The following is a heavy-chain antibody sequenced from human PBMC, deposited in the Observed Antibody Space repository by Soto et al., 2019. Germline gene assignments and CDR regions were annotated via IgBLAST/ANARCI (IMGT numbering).Heavy chain of an antibody. CDR3: ARDTFGGAYDFCH. D-gene: IGHD3-3*01. J-gene: IGHJ4*02. CDR1: GFTVTNLY. CDR2: ISSGGST. Sequence: EVQLVESGGGLVRPGGSLRLSCAASGFTVTNLYMTWVRQAPGKGLEWVSVISSGGSTYYADSVKGRFTISRDIYKNTLYLEMNSLRAGDTAVYYCARDTFGGAYDFCHGGQGTLVTVSS. V-gene: IGHV3-66*01.